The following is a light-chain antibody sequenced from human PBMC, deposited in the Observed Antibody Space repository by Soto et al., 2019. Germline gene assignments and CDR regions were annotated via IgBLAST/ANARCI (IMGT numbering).Light chain of an antibody. CDR1: QSVSSN. J-gene: IGKJ1*01. CDR3: QQYNDWPQT. V-gene: IGKV3-15*01. Sequence: EIVLTQSPATLSVSPGERATLSCRASQSVSSNLAWYQQMPGQAPRLLIYGASTRATGLPARFSGSGSGTEFTLTIRSLQSEDFAVYYCQQYNDWPQTFGKGTKVDIK. CDR2: GAS.